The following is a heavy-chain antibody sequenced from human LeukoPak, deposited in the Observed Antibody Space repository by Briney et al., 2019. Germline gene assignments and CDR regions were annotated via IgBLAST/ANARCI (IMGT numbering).Heavy chain of an antibody. J-gene: IGHJ4*02. Sequence: GGSLRLSCAASGFTFSSYSMNWVRQAPGRGLEWVANIKQDGREIYYVDSVKGRFTISRDNAKNSPYLQMNSLRAEDTAVYYCARDKQVGATYFDYWGQGTLVTVSS. V-gene: IGHV3-7*01. CDR1: GFTFSSYS. D-gene: IGHD1-26*01. CDR3: ARDKQVGATYFDY. CDR2: IKQDGREI.